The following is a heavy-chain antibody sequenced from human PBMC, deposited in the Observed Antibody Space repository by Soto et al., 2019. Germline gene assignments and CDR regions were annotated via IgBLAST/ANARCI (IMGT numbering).Heavy chain of an antibody. CDR1: GLTISGKKY. CDR2: LYDVDGA. V-gene: IGHV3-53*01. D-gene: IGHD1-1*01. Sequence: DVQLVESGGGLIQPGESLRLSCAAFGLTISGKKYVAWLRQAPGKGLEWVSALYDVDGAFYADSVTGRFTTSSDSSKTTVYLQMNALRPDDTAVYYCATWHEREHAFDVWGQGTTVTISS. J-gene: IGHJ3*01. CDR3: ATWHEREHAFDV.